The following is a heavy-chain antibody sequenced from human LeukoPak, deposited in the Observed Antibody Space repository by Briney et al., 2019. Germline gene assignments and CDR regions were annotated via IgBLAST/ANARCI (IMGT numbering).Heavy chain of an antibody. D-gene: IGHD6-19*01. J-gene: IGHJ5*02. Sequence: GGSLRLSCAASGFTFSSYAMSWVRQAPGKGLEWVTAISGSGGSTYYADSVKGRFTISRDNSKNTLYLQMNSLRAEDTAVYYCAKDDTVAVDGGWFDPWGQGTLVTVSS. CDR2: ISGSGGST. CDR3: AKDDTVAVDGGWFDP. CDR1: GFTFSSYA. V-gene: IGHV3-23*01.